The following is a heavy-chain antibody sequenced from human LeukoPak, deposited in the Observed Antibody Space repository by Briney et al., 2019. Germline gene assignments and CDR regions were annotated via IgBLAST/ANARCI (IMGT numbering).Heavy chain of an antibody. V-gene: IGHV4-61*02. CDR1: GGSISSGSYY. CDR3: ARGYYDSSGYYYPNWFDP. Sequence: PSETLSLTCTVSGGSISSGSYYWSWIRQPAGKGLEWIGRIYSSGSTNYNPSLKSRVTISVDTSKNQFSLKLSSVTAADTAVYYCARGYYDSSGYYYPNWFDPWGQGTLVTVSS. D-gene: IGHD3-22*01. J-gene: IGHJ5*02. CDR2: IYSSGST.